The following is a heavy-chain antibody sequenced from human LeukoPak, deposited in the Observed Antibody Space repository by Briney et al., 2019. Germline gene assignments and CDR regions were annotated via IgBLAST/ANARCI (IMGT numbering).Heavy chain of an antibody. Sequence: GGSLRLPCAASGFTFSSYAMSWVRQAPGKGLEWVSAISGSGGSTYYADSVKGRFTISRDNSKNTLYLQMNSLRAEDTAVYYCAKAVSASYYDILTGYPYYFDYWGQGTLVTVSS. CDR1: GFTFSSYA. D-gene: IGHD3-9*01. CDR2: ISGSGGST. V-gene: IGHV3-23*01. J-gene: IGHJ4*02. CDR3: AKAVSASYYDILTGYPYYFDY.